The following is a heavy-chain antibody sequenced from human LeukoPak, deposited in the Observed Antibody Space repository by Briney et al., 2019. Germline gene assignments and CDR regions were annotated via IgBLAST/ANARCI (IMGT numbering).Heavy chain of an antibody. CDR2: INTNTGNP. V-gene: IGHV7-4-1*02. Sequence: GASVKVSCKASGYTFTSYAMNWVRQAPGQGLEWMGWINTNTGNPTYAQGFTGRFVFSLDTSVSTAYLQISSLKAEDTAVYYCARESGDYGDYGYWFDPWGQGTLVTVSS. CDR3: ARESGDYGDYGYWFDP. D-gene: IGHD4-17*01. CDR1: GYTFTSYA. J-gene: IGHJ5*02.